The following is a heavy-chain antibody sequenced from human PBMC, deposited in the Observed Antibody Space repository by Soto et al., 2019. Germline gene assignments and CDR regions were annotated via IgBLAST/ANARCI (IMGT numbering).Heavy chain of an antibody. Sequence: EVQLVESGGGLVQPGGSLRLSCAASGFTFSSYWMHWVRQAPGKGLVWVSRINSDGSSTSYADSVKGRFTISRDNAKKALYQQMNSLRAEDTAVYYCASLYGSDTYYYYYYMDVWGKGTTVTVSS. D-gene: IGHD3-10*01. V-gene: IGHV3-74*01. CDR3: ASLYGSDTYYYYYYMDV. J-gene: IGHJ6*03. CDR2: INSDGSST. CDR1: GFTFSSYW.